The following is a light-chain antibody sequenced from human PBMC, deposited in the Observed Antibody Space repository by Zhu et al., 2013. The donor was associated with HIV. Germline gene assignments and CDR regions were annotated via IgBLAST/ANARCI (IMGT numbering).Light chain of an antibody. CDR3: QQYGSSPLT. J-gene: IGKJ4*01. Sequence: DIVLTQSPGTLSLSPGDTATLSCRASQNVSSSFLAWYQQKPGQPPRLLMYETSTRAAGIPARFSGSGSVRDFTLTITGLEPEDFAVYYCQQYGSSPLTFGG. CDR1: QNVSSSF. CDR2: ETS. V-gene: IGKV3-20*01.